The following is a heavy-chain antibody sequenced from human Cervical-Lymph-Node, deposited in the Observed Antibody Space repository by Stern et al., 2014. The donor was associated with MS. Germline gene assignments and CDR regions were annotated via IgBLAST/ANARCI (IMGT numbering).Heavy chain of an antibody. J-gene: IGHJ4*02. V-gene: IGHV4-59*01. Sequence: VQLVESGPGLVKPSETLSLTCTASGGSISSYYWSWIRQPPGQGLEWSGYIYYSGSTNYNPSHKSRVTISVDASKNQFSLKLSSVTAADTAVYYCARGYGGNPIDYWGQGTLVTVSS. D-gene: IGHD4-23*01. CDR2: IYYSGST. CDR3: ARGYGGNPIDY. CDR1: GGSISSYY.